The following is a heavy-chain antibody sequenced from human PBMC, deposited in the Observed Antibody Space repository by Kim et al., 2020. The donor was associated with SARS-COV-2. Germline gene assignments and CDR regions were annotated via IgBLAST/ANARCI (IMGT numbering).Heavy chain of an antibody. J-gene: IGHJ2*01. CDR1: GGTFSSYA. Sequence: SVKVSCKASGGTFSSYAISWVRQAPGQGLEWMGGIIPIFGTANYAQKFQGRVTITADESTSTAYMELSSLRSEDTAVYYCARVGRGGFRGYSGYDWYFDLWGRGTLVTVSS. CDR3: ARVGRGGFRGYSGYDWYFDL. D-gene: IGHD5-12*01. V-gene: IGHV1-69*13. CDR2: IIPIFGTA.